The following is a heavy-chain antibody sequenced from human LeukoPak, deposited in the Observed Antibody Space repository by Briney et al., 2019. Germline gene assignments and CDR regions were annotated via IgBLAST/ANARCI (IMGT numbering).Heavy chain of an antibody. V-gene: IGHV3-23*01. Sequence: GGSLRLSCAASGFTFGSCDMSWVRQAPGKGLEWVSTISGSGTNTYYADSVKGRFTISRDNSKNTLYLQMSSLSAEDTGVYYCAKRSYSSNWYFDYWGQGTLVTVSS. CDR3: AKRSYSSNWYFDY. J-gene: IGHJ4*02. CDR2: ISGSGTNT. D-gene: IGHD6-13*01. CDR1: GFTFGSCD.